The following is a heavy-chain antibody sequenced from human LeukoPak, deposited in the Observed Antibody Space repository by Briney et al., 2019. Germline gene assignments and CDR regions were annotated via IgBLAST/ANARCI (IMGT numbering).Heavy chain of an antibody. D-gene: IGHD3-10*01. Sequence: ASVKVSCKASGYTFTNYHITWVRQAPGQGLEWMGRVSGYNGVTHYAQNLQGRVSMTTDTSTSTAYMELRSLRSDGTAVYYCAREPEPAITMVRGEVFDIWGQGTMVIVSS. CDR2: VSGYNGVT. CDR3: AREPEPAITMVRGEVFDI. CDR1: GYTFTNYH. V-gene: IGHV1-18*04. J-gene: IGHJ3*02.